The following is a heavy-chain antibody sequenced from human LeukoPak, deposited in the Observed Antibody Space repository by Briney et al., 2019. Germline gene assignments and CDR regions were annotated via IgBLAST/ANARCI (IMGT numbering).Heavy chain of an antibody. CDR3: ARVDYGSGSYFDGY. Sequence: PGGSLRLSCAASGFTFSDHYMDWVRQAPGRGLEGVGRIRDKINSYTTEYAASVKGRFTISRDDSKDSLYLQMNSLKTEDTAVYYCARVDYGSGSYFDGYWGQGTQVTVSS. V-gene: IGHV3-72*01. CDR1: GFTFSDHY. J-gene: IGHJ4*02. D-gene: IGHD3-10*01. CDR2: IRDKINSYTT.